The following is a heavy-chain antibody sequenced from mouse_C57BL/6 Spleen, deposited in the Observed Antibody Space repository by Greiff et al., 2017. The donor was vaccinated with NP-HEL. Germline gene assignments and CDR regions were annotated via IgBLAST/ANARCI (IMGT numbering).Heavy chain of an antibody. D-gene: IGHD4-1*01. J-gene: IGHJ4*01. V-gene: IGHV1-76*01. CDR3: ARSGWDDAMDY. CDR1: GYTFTDYY. Sequence: QVQLQQSGAELVRPGASVKLSCKASGYTFTDYYINWVKQRPGQGLEWIARIYPGSGNTYYNEKFKGKATLTAEKSSSTAYMQLSSLTSEDSAVYFCARSGWDDAMDYWGQGTSVTVSS. CDR2: IYPGSGNT.